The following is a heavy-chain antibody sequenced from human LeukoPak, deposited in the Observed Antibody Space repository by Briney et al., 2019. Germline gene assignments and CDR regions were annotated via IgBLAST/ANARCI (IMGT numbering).Heavy chain of an antibody. D-gene: IGHD2-15*01. CDR2: ISGSGGST. J-gene: IGHJ3*02. CDR1: GFTFSSYA. CDR3: AKDLWDIVVEVVDPPPANDAFDI. V-gene: IGHV3-23*01. Sequence: GGSLRLSCAASGFTFSSYAMSWVRQAPGKGLEWVSAISGSGGSTYYADSVKGRFTISRDNSKNTLYLQMNSLRAEDTAVYYCAKDLWDIVVEVVDPPPANDAFDIWGQGTMVTVSS.